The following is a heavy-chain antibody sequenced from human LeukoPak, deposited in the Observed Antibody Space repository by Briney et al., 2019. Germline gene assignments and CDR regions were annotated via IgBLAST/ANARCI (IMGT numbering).Heavy chain of an antibody. D-gene: IGHD4-17*01. CDR2: IYHSGST. V-gene: IGHV4-30-2*01. CDR3: ARDRYGDHTYFDY. J-gene: IGHJ4*02. Sequence: ASETLSLTCAVSGGSISSGGYSWSWIRQPPGKGLEWIGYIYHSGSTYYNPSLKSRVTISVDRSKNQFSLKLNSVTAADTAVYYCARDRYGDHTYFDYWGQGTLVTVSS. CDR1: GGSISSGGYS.